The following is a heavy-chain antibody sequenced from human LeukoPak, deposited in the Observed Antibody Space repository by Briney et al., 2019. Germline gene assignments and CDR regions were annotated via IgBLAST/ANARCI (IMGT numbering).Heavy chain of an antibody. D-gene: IGHD1-26*01. CDR1: GITFTGNW. CDR3: ALFRIAGLNDAFDV. CDR2: IRSDGSST. Sequence: PGGSLRLSCAASGITFTGNWHWVRQAPGKGLVWVSLIRSDGSSTTYADSVKGRFTISRDSAKNTLYLQMNSLRVEDTAVYYCALFRIAGLNDAFDVGGQGTMVIVSS. J-gene: IGHJ3*01. V-gene: IGHV3-74*03.